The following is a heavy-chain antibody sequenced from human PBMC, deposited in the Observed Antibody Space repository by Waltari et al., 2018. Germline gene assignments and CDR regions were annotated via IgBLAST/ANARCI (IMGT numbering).Heavy chain of an antibody. CDR3: ARGIAVAGTRFYYYYMDV. Sequence: QVQLVQSGAEVKKPGASVKVSCKASGYTFTSYGISWVRQAPGQGLEGMGWMGWISADNGNTNDAQKLQGRVTMTTDTTTSTAYMELRSLRSDDTAVYYCARGIAVAGTRFYYYYMDVWGKGTTVTVSS. CDR2: ISADNGNT. D-gene: IGHD6-19*01. V-gene: IGHV1-18*01. CDR1: GYTFTSYG. J-gene: IGHJ6*03.